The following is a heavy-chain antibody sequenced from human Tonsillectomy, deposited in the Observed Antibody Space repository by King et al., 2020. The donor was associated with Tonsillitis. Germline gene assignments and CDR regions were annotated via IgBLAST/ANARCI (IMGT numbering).Heavy chain of an antibody. V-gene: IGHV3-49*04. CDR3: TRGPSSPYYYYYYMDV. D-gene: IGHD2-2*01. CDR2: IRVKVYGGTP. J-gene: IGHJ6*03. CDR1: GFTFGDYA. Sequence: EVQLVESGGGLVQPGRSLRLSCTASGFTFGDYAMSWVRQAPGTGLELVGFIRVKVYGGTPEYAAFVKGRFTISRDDSKSIVYLQMNSLKTEDTAVYYCTRGPSSPYYYYYYMDVWGKGTTVTVSS.